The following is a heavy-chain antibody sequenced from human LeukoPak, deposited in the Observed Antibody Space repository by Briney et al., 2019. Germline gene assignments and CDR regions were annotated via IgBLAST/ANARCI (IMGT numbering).Heavy chain of an antibody. CDR2: INPPGGST. V-gene: IGHV1-46*04. J-gene: IGHJ6*03. D-gene: IGHD6-19*01. CDR1: GYTFTSYY. CDR3: AAVSGWKPYYYYYYMDV. Sequence: ASVKVSCKASGYTFTSYYMHWVRQAPGQGLEWMGLINPPGGSTYYADSVKGRFIISRDNSKNTVYLQMNSLRGEDTAVYYCAAVSGWKPYYYYYYMDVWGKGTTVTVSS.